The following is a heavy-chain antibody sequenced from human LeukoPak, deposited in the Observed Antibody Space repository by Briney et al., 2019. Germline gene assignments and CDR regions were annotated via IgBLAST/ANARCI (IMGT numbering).Heavy chain of an antibody. CDR1: GYTFTKYA. Sequence: GASVTVSYMASGYTFTKYAMNWVRQAPGQGLEGMGWINTNTGNPTYPQGFPGRCVFSSDTSISAAYLQISSLKAEDTAVYYCATIHQDAFDIWGQGTMVTVSS. V-gene: IGHV7-4-1*02. CDR2: INTNTGNP. D-gene: IGHD5-18*01. CDR3: ATIHQDAFDI. J-gene: IGHJ3*02.